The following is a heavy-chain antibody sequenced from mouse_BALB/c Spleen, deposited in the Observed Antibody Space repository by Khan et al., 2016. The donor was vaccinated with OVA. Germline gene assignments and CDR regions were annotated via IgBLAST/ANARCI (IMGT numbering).Heavy chain of an antibody. CDR3: ARVLRYCDY. V-gene: IGHV3-2*02. J-gene: IGHJ2*01. CDR1: GYSITSAYA. D-gene: IGHD1-1*01. CDR2: ITYSGST. Sequence: VQLKESGPGLVKPSQSLSLTCTVTGYSITSAYAWNWIRQFPGDKLEWMGYITYSGSTNYNPSLKSRISITRDTSKNQFFLQLNSVTTEDTATYYCARVLRYCDYWGQGTTLTVSS.